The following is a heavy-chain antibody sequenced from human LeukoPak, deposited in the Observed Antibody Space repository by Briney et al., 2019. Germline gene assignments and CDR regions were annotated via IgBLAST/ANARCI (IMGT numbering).Heavy chain of an antibody. CDR1: GGSISSYY. Sequence: SETLSLTCTVSGGSISSYYWSWIRQPPGKGLEWIGYIYYSGSTNYNPSLKSRVTISVDTSKNQFSLKLSSVTAADTAVYYCARDPGWFGELGSDYWGQGTLVTVSS. V-gene: IGHV4-59*12. J-gene: IGHJ4*02. CDR2: IYYSGST. D-gene: IGHD3-10*01. CDR3: ARDPGWFGELGSDY.